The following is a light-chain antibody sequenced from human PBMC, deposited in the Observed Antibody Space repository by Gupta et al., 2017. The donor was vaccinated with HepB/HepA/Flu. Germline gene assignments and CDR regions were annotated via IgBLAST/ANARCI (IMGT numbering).Light chain of an antibody. Sequence: DIVMTQSPDSLAVSLGERATINCKSSQSVLYSSNNKNYLAWYQQKPGQPPKLLIYWASTRESGVPDRFSGRGSGTEFTLTISSLQAEDVAVYYCQQDNSTPITFGQGTQLEIK. CDR3: QQDNSTPIT. CDR1: QSVLYSSNNKNY. CDR2: WAS. J-gene: IGKJ5*01. V-gene: IGKV4-1*01.